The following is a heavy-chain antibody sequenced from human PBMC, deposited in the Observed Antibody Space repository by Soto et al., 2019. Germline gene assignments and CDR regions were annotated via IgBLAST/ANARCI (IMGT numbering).Heavy chain of an antibody. CDR3: ARSSGGVFGIIIEGSNWLAP. CDR2: INWNGVNK. D-gene: IGHD3-16*02. V-gene: IGHV3-9*01. J-gene: IGHJ5*02. Sequence: EVQLVESGGGLEQPGRSLRLSCTVSGFIFEDFAMHWVRQAPGQGLEWVSGINWNGVNKGYAESVLGRFTISRDNAKKSLYLDMNYLRPEDTAVYYCARSSGGVFGIIIEGSNWLAPWGQGSLVTVSS. CDR1: GFIFEDFA.